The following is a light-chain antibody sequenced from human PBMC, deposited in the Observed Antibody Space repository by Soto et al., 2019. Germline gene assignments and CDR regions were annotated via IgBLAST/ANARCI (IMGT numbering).Light chain of an antibody. CDR2: DAS. CDR3: QQRRYWPVT. J-gene: IGKJ1*01. Sequence: EIVLTQSPAILSMSPGERATLSCRASQSVSSYFAWYQQKPGQAPRLLIYDASNRATGVPARFSGSGSGTAFPLTISSLAPEDFAVYYCQQRRYWPVTFGQGTKVEIK. V-gene: IGKV3-11*01. CDR1: QSVSSY.